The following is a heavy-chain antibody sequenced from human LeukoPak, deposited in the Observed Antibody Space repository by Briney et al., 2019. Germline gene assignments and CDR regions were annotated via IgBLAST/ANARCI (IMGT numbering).Heavy chain of an antibody. Sequence: PGGSLRLSCAASGITFSTVWMSWVRQAPRKGREWVGRIKSKGNGETTDYAAPVRGRFTISRDDSKSTLYLQMNSLKTEDTAVYYCTTDDLYNYAWGRYDPFDYWGQGTLVTVSS. CDR2: IKSKGNGETT. V-gene: IGHV3-15*01. CDR3: TTDDLYNYAWGRYDPFDY. J-gene: IGHJ4*02. D-gene: IGHD3-16*01. CDR1: GITFSTVW.